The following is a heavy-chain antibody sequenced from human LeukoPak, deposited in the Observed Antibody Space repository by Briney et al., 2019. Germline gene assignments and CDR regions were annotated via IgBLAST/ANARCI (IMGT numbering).Heavy chain of an antibody. CDR1: GYTLTELS. V-gene: IGHV1-24*01. CDR3: ATTSGDCSGGSCYLDY. CDR2: FDPEDGET. J-gene: IGHJ4*02. Sequence: ASVKVSCKVSGYTLTELSMHWVRQAPGKGLEWMGGFDPEDGETIYAQKFQGRVTMTEDTSTDTAYMELSSLRSEDTAVYYCATTSGDCSGGSCYLDYWGQGTLVTVSS. D-gene: IGHD2-15*01.